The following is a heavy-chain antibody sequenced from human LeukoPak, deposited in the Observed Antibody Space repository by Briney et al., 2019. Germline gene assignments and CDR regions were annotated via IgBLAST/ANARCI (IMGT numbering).Heavy chain of an antibody. J-gene: IGHJ6*03. CDR3: ARASGQPRDYYYYMDV. CDR1: GYTFISYG. D-gene: IGHD6-25*01. CDR2: ISAYNGNT. Sequence: GASVKVSCKASGYTFISYGISWVRQAPGQGLEWMGWISAYNGNTNYAQKLQGRVTMTTDTSTSTAYMELRSLRSDDTAVYYCARASGQPRDYYYYMDVWGQGTLVTVSS. V-gene: IGHV1-18*01.